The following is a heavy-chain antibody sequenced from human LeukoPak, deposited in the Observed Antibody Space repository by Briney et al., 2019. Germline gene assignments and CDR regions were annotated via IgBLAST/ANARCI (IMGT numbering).Heavy chain of an antibody. J-gene: IGHJ6*02. CDR3: ARQYCSSTSCYPRDGTDV. Sequence: SETLSLTCAVYGGSFSGYYWSWIRQPPGKGLEWIGEINHSGSTNYNPSLKSRVTISVDTSKNQFSLKLSSVTAADTAVYYCARQYCSSTSCYPRDGTDVWGQGTTVTVSS. D-gene: IGHD2-2*01. CDR2: INHSGST. V-gene: IGHV4-34*01. CDR1: GGSFSGYY.